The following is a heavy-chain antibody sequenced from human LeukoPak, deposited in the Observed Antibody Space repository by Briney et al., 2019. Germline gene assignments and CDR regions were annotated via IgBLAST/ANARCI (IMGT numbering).Heavy chain of an antibody. Sequence: PGGSLRLSCAASGFTFSDYYMSWIRQAPGKGLEWVSYISSSSSYTNYADSVKGRFTISRDNAKNSLYLQMNSLRAEDTAVYYCARDPLVASGSSPRGWFDPWGQGTLVTVSS. D-gene: IGHD6-13*01. J-gene: IGHJ5*02. CDR1: GFTFSDYY. CDR3: ARDPLVASGSSPRGWFDP. V-gene: IGHV3-11*05. CDR2: ISSSSSYT.